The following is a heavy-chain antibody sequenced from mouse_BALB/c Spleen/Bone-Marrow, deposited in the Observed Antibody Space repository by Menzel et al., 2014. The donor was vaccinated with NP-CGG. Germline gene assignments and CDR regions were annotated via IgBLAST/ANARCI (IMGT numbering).Heavy chain of an antibody. J-gene: IGHJ4*01. D-gene: IGHD2-3*01. CDR2: ISYDGSN. Sequence: EVKLMESGPGLVKPSQSLSLTCSVTGYSITSGYYWNWIRQFPGNKLEWMGYISYDGSNNYNPSLKNRISITRDTSKNQFFLKLNSVTTEDTATYYCARGDGYYGGAMDYRGQGTSVTVSS. V-gene: IGHV3-6*02. CDR3: ARGDGYYGGAMDY. CDR1: GYSITSGYY.